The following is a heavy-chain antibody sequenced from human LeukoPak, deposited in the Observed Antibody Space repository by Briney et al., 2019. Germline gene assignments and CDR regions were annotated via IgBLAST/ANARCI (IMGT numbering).Heavy chain of an antibody. J-gene: IGHJ3*02. D-gene: IGHD6-6*01. Sequence: GESLKISCKCLGYSFTSYWIGWARQMPAKGREWMEIMYPGDSDTRYSPYFQCPVTVSADKSISTDYLQWSSLKASDTAMYYCARLLGVRPNAFDIWGQGTMVTVSS. V-gene: IGHV5-51*01. CDR3: ARLLGVRPNAFDI. CDR2: MYPGDSDT. CDR1: GYSFTSYW.